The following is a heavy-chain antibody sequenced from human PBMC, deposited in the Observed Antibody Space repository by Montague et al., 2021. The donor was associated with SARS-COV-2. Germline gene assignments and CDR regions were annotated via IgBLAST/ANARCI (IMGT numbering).Heavy chain of an antibody. CDR2: TNYRSKWTS. Sequence: SVISGDRVWSNTAAWNWIRQSPSGGLEWLGRTNYRSKWTSDYATSVEGRISIDPDTSKNQFFLHLRSVTPEDTGVYYCVRDTGSAQAGFDAWGQGTPVTVSS. D-gene: IGHD4-17*01. J-gene: IGHJ4*02. CDR1: GDRVWSNTAA. V-gene: IGHV6-1*01. CDR3: VRDTGSAQAGFDA.